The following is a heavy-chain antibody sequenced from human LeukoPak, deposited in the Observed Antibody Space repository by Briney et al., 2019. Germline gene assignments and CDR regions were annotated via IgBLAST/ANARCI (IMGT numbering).Heavy chain of an antibody. CDR1: GGTFNSYT. D-gene: IGHD1-1*01. CDR2: IIPIFDTA. J-gene: IGHJ3*02. Sequence: ASVTVSCKASGGTFNSYTITRVRQAPGQGLEWMGRIIPIFDTANYAQMFQGRVTITADKSTTTAYMELSSLTSEDTAVYYCARRDWNDENDAFDIWGQGTMVTVSS. CDR3: ARRDWNDENDAFDI. V-gene: IGHV1-69*08.